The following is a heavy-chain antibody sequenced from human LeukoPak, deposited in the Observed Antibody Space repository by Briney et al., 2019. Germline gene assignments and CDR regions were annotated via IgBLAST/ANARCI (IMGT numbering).Heavy chain of an antibody. D-gene: IGHD2-2*01. CDR3: VRLVGVPPAVDN. CDR2: IYNGEAT. Sequence: PSETLSLTCTVSGGSVSTIAYYWGWIRPPPGKGLEYLGYIYNGEATYYNPSLKSRVTISVDTSKNQFSLGLTSVTAADTAVYYCVRLVGVPPAVDNWGQGTLVTVSS. CDR1: GGSVSTIAYY. V-gene: IGHV4-39*01. J-gene: IGHJ4*02.